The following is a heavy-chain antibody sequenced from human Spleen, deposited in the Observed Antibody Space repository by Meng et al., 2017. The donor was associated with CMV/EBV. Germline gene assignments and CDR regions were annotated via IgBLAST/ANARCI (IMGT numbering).Heavy chain of an antibody. CDR3: AIRKRTVTLSLSAFDI. D-gene: IGHD3-3*01. CDR1: GGTFTSYA. Sequence: ASVKVSCKTSGGTFTSYAVSWVRQAPGQGLEWMGIIDPSGGSTSYAQKFQGRVSMTRDRSTSTVYMGLSSLRSEDTAVYYCAIRKRTVTLSLSAFDIWGQGTMVTVSS. V-gene: IGHV1-46*01. CDR2: IDPSGGST. J-gene: IGHJ3*02.